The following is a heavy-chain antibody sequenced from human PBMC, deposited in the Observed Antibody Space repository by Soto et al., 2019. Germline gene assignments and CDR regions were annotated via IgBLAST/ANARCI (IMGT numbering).Heavy chain of an antibody. CDR1: GFTFSSYA. V-gene: IGHV3-23*01. CDR2: ISGSGGST. J-gene: IGHJ4*02. CDR3: AKDDYGDYLSPQFDY. Sequence: RGSLRLSCAASGFTFSSYAMSWVRQAPGKGLEWVSAISGSGGSTYYADSVKGRFTISRDNSKNTLYLQMNSLRAEDTAVYYCAKDDYGDYLSPQFDYWGQGTLVTVSS. D-gene: IGHD4-17*01.